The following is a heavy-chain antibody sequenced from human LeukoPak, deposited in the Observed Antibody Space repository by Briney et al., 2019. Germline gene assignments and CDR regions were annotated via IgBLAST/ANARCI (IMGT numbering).Heavy chain of an antibody. Sequence: PGGSLRLSCAASGFTFSSYAMHWVRQAPGKGLEWVAVISYDGSNKYYADSVKGRFTISRDNSKNTLYLQMKSLRAEDTAVYYCAKTQISSGTDYWGQGTLVTVSS. CDR2: ISYDGSNK. V-gene: IGHV3-30-3*02. CDR3: AKTQISSGTDY. CDR1: GFTFSSYA. J-gene: IGHJ4*02. D-gene: IGHD6-19*01.